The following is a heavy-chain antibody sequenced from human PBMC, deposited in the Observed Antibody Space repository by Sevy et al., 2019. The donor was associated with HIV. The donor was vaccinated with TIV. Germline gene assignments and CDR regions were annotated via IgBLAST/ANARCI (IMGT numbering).Heavy chain of an antibody. Sequence: GGSLRLSCAASGFTFSSYSMNWVRQAPGKGLEWVSSISSSSSYIYYADSVKGRFTISRDNAKNSLYLQMNSLRAEDTAVYYCVRVRGSSWYYFDYWGQGTLVTVSS. V-gene: IGHV3-21*01. CDR3: VRVRGSSWYYFDY. CDR1: GFTFSSYS. J-gene: IGHJ4*02. D-gene: IGHD6-13*01. CDR2: ISSSSSYI.